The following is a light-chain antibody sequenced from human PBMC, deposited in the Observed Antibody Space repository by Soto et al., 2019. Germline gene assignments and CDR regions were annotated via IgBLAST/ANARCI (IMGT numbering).Light chain of an antibody. V-gene: IGLV1-40*01. CDR1: SSNIGAGYD. CDR3: QSYDASLSEVV. CDR2: GNS. Sequence: QSVLTQPPSVSGAPGQRVTISCTGSSSNIGAGYDVHWYQHLPGTAPKLLIYGNSNRPSGVPDRFSDSKSGTSASLAITGLQAEDEADYYCQSYDASLSEVVFGGGTKVTVL. J-gene: IGLJ2*01.